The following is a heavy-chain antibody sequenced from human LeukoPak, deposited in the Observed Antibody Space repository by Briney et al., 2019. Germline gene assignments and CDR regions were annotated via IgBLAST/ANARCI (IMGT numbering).Heavy chain of an antibody. D-gene: IGHD2-15*01. Sequence: GWSLRLSCAASGFTFSSYEMNWVRQAPGKGLEWVSYISSSGITIYYADSVNGRFTISRDNAKNLLYLQMNSLRAEDTAVYYCARALRYCSGGSCYSAGFDYWGQGTLVTVSS. CDR3: ARALRYCSGGSCYSAGFDY. V-gene: IGHV3-48*03. CDR1: GFTFSSYE. J-gene: IGHJ4*02. CDR2: ISSSGITI.